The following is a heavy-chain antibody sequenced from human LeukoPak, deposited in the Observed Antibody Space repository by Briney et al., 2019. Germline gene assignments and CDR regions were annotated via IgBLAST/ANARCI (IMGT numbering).Heavy chain of an antibody. D-gene: IGHD3-3*01. J-gene: IGHJ3*02. Sequence: PGGSLRLSCAASGFIFSTYGMHWVRQAPGKGLEWVAYIQFDGTDEHYADSVKGRFTISRDNSKNTLYLQMNSLRAEDTAVYYCAKGAVGTIFGVVTLPPIWGQGTMVTVSS. CDR1: GFIFSTYG. V-gene: IGHV3-30*02. CDR3: AKGAVGTIFGVVTLPPI. CDR2: IQFDGTDE.